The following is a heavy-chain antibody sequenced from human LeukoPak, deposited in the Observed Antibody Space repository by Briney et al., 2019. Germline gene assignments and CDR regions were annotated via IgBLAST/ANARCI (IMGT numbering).Heavy chain of an antibody. CDR3: ARNEYSGSLDY. V-gene: IGHV3-53*01. D-gene: IGHD1-26*01. Sequence: GGSLRLSCAASGFTVSSNYMSWVRQAPGKGLEWVSVIYSGGSTYYADSVKGRFTIPRDNSKNTLYLQMNSLRAEDTAVYYCARNEYSGSLDYWGQGTLVTVSS. J-gene: IGHJ4*02. CDR1: GFTVSSNY. CDR2: IYSGGST.